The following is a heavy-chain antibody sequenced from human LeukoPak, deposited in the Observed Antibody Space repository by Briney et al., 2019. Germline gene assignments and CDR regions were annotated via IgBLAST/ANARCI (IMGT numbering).Heavy chain of an antibody. CDR1: GFTFSDYY. V-gene: IGHV3-11*01. CDR3: ARVRFSGRQWLVFGY. D-gene: IGHD6-19*01. CDR2: ISSSGSTI. J-gene: IGHJ4*02. Sequence: PGGSLRLSCAASGFTFSDYYMSWIRQAPGKGLEWVSYISSSGSTIYYADSVKGRFTVSRDNAKNSLYLQMNSLRAEDTAVYYCARVRFSGRQWLVFGYWGQGTLVTVSS.